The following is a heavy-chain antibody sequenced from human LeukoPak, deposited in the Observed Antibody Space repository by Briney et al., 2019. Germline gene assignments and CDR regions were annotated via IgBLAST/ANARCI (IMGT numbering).Heavy chain of an antibody. Sequence: SETLSLTCTVSGGSISSSSYYWGWIRQPPGKGLEWIGEINHSGSTNYNPSLKSRVTISVDTSKNQFSLKLSSVTAADTAVYYCARGSEVVVMRHAFDIRGQGTMVTVSS. CDR2: INHSGST. J-gene: IGHJ3*02. CDR3: ARGSEVVVMRHAFDI. V-gene: IGHV4-39*07. D-gene: IGHD3-22*01. CDR1: GGSISSSSYY.